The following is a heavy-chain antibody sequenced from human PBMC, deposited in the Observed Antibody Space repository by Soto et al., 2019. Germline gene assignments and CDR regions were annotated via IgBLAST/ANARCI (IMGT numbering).Heavy chain of an antibody. J-gene: IGHJ4*01. CDR3: AKDRHPDGLWPFDH. D-gene: IGHD2-8*01. CDR2: IYGNGRTT. V-gene: IGHV3-23*01. Sequence: EVQLMESGGALVQPGGSLRLSCAASGFTFDTYTMNWVRQAPGKGLEWVSSIYGNGRTTFYADSVRGRFTISKDFSRATLYLQMNGLRVEDTATYYCAKDRHPDGLWPFDHWGRGTLVTVSS. CDR1: GFTFDTYT.